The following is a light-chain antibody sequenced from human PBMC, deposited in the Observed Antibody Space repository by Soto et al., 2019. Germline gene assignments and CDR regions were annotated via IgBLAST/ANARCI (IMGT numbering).Light chain of an antibody. V-gene: IGKV1-9*01. CDR3: QQFKTSPIT. J-gene: IGKJ5*01. Sequence: DIQLTQSPSFLSASVGDRVTITCRASQGISSSLAWYQQKPGKAPKLLIYGASTLESGVPSRFSGSGSGTVFTLTISSLQPDDFATYYCQQFKTSPITFGQGTRLEIK. CDR2: GAS. CDR1: QGISSS.